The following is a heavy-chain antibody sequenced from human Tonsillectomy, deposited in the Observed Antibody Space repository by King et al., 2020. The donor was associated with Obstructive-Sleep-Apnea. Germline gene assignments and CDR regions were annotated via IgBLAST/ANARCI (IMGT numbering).Heavy chain of an antibody. CDR2: ISYDGSNK. D-gene: IGHD3-10*01. Sequence: HVQLVQSGGGVVQPGRSLRLSCAASGITFSSYAIHWVRQAPGKGLEWVALISYDGSNKYYADSVKGRFTISRDNSKNTLYLQMNSLRAEDTAVYYCARDRVPRAYYYGSGSTNYAFDIWGQGTMVTVSS. CDR3: ARDRVPRAYYYGSGSTNYAFDI. J-gene: IGHJ3*02. CDR1: GITFSSYA. V-gene: IGHV3-30*04.